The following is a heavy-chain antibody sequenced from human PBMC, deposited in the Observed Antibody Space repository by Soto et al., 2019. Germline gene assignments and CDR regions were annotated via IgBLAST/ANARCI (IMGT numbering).Heavy chain of an antibody. D-gene: IGHD4-17*01. Sequence: EAQLLESGGGLVLPGGSLRLSCAVSGFTFYNYAMSWVRQPPGKGLEWVSSITSSGGSTYYADSVKGRLTISRDNSENTLYLQINRLRAEDTAVYYCAKRKYGDYVGGFDLWGQGTLVTVSS. J-gene: IGHJ4*02. V-gene: IGHV3-23*01. CDR1: GFTFYNYA. CDR2: ITSSGGST. CDR3: AKRKYGDYVGGFDL.